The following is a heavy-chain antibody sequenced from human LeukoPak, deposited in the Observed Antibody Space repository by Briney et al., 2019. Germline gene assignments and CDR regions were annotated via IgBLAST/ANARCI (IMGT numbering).Heavy chain of an antibody. J-gene: IGHJ4*02. CDR3: ARGEVRGVIIY. D-gene: IGHD3-10*01. V-gene: IGHV4-59*08. CDR2: IYYSGST. Sequence: NSSETLSLTCTVSGGSISSYYWSWIRQPPGKGLEWIGYIYYSGSTNYNPSLKSRVTISVDTSKNQFSLKLSSVTAADTAVYYCARGEVRGVIIYWGQGTLVTVSS. CDR1: GGSISSYY.